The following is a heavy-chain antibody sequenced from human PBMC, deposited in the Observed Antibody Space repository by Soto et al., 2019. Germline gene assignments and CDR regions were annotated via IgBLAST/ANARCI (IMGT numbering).Heavy chain of an antibody. Sequence: GGSLRLSCAASGFTFSSYAMHWVRQAPGKGLEWVAVISYDGSNKYYADSVKGRFTISRDNSKNTLYLQMNSLRAEDTAVYYCARDLALGNPQWCMLYCYYGMDVWGQGTTVTVSS. J-gene: IGHJ6*02. CDR1: GFTFSSYA. D-gene: IGHD2-8*01. CDR3: ARDLALGNPQWCMLYCYYGMDV. CDR2: ISYDGSNK. V-gene: IGHV3-30-3*01.